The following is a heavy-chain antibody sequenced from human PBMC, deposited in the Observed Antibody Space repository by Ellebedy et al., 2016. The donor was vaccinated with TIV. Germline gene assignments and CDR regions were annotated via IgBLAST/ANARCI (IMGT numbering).Heavy chain of an antibody. CDR1: GGSISSYY. Sequence: GSLRLSCTVSGGSISSYYWSWIRQPPGKGLEWIGYVYHDGSTNYNPSLKSRVTILVDASKNQISLTLRSVTAADTAVYFCARESYDILTGQTYGMDVWGQGTTVTVSS. CDR3: ARESYDILTGQTYGMDV. J-gene: IGHJ6*02. CDR2: VYHDGST. D-gene: IGHD3-9*01. V-gene: IGHV4-59*01.